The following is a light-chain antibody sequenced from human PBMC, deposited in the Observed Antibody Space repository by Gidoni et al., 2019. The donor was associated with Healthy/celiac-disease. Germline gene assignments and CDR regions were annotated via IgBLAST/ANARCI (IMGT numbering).Light chain of an antibody. Sequence: EIVMTQSPATLSVSHGERATLSCRASHSVSSNLAWYQQKPGQAPRLLIYGASPRATGIPARFSGSGSGTEFTLTISSLQSEDFAVYYCQQYNNWPLTFGGGTKVEIK. CDR2: GAS. V-gene: IGKV3-15*01. CDR3: QQYNNWPLT. J-gene: IGKJ4*01. CDR1: HSVSSN.